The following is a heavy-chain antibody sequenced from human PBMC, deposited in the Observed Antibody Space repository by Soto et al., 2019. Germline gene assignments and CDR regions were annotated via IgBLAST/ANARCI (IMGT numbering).Heavy chain of an antibody. CDR2: IYYSGST. D-gene: IGHD3-22*01. CDR3: ARQRMYYYDSSGYSWVP. V-gene: IGHV4-39*01. CDR1: GGSIISSSYY. Sequence: SETLSLTCTVSGGSIISSSYYWGWIRQPPGKGLEWIGSIYYSGSTYYNPSLKSRVTISVDTSKNQFSLKLSSVTAADTAVYYCARQRMYYYDSSGYSWVPWGQGTLVTVSS. J-gene: IGHJ5*02.